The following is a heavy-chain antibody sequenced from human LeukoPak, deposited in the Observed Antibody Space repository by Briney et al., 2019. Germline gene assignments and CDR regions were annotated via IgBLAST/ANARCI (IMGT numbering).Heavy chain of an antibody. J-gene: IGHJ4*02. CDR3: PKDREYGIAAAGLNY. CDR2: ISSDGSNE. D-gene: IGHD6-13*01. V-gene: IGHV3-30*18. CDR1: GFTFSSYS. Sequence: GGSLRLSFAASGFTFSSYSMNWVRQAPGKGLEWVAVISSDGSNEYYADSVKGRFTISRDNSKNTLYVQTNSLRAEDTAVYYCPKDREYGIAAAGLNYWGQGTLVTVCS.